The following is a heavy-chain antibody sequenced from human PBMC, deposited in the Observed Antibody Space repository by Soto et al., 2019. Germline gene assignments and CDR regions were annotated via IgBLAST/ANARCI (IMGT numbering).Heavy chain of an antibody. Sequence: PGESLKISCKGLGYTFTDYWINWVRQMPGKGLEWMGRIDPIDSYTTYSPSFQGRVSLSIDKSIGTAYLQLNGLSASDTAVYYCARRRCSTPYCPRNYYAMDPWGQGTTVTVSS. CDR2: IDPIDSYT. J-gene: IGHJ6*02. D-gene: IGHD2-15*01. V-gene: IGHV5-10-1*01. CDR1: GYTFTDYW. CDR3: ARRRCSTPYCPRNYYAMDP.